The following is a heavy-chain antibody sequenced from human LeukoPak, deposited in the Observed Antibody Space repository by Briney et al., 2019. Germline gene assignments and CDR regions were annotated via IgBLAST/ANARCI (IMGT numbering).Heavy chain of an antibody. V-gene: IGHV3-66*01. Sequence: GGSLRLSCEASGFTFSSNAMSWVRQAPGKGLEWVSGIGSDVRTHYADSVKGRFTISRDNSKNTLYLQMNSLRAEDTAVYYCAREGYCSGGSCPQLNAFDIWGQGTMVTVSS. CDR1: GFTFSSNA. CDR2: IGSDVRT. J-gene: IGHJ3*02. CDR3: AREGYCSGGSCPQLNAFDI. D-gene: IGHD2-15*01.